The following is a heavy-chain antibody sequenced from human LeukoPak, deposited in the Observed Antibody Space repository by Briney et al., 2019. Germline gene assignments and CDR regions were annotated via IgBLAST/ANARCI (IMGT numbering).Heavy chain of an antibody. CDR2: INPSGGST. J-gene: IGHJ4*02. V-gene: IGHV1-46*01. D-gene: IGHD2-2*01. CDR1: GYTFSSYY. Sequence: ASVKVSCKASGYTFSSYYMHWVRQAPGQGLEWMGIINPSGGSTSYAQKFQGRVTMTRDMSTSTVYMELRSLRSEDTAVYYCATSRGYCSSTSCRDDYYFDYWGQGTLVTVSS. CDR3: ATSRGYCSSTSCRDDYYFDY.